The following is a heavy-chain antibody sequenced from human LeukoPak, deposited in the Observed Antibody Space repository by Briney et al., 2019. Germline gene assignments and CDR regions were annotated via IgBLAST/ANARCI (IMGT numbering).Heavy chain of an antibody. Sequence: PGGSLRLSCAASGFTFSSYWMSWVRQAPGKGLEWVANIKQDGSEKCYVDSVKGRFTISRDHAKNSLYLQMNSLRAEDTAVYDCAKDRLRYFDWLDHFDYWGQGTLVTVSS. CDR2: IKQDGSEK. D-gene: IGHD3-9*01. CDR1: GFTFSSYW. V-gene: IGHV3-7*03. CDR3: AKDRLRYFDWLDHFDY. J-gene: IGHJ4*02.